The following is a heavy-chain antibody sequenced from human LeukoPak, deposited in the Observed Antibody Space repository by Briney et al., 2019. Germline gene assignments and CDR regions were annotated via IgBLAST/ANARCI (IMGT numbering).Heavy chain of an antibody. Sequence: GGSLRLSCAASGFTFSSYWMSRVRQAPGKGLEWVANIKKDGSERYYVDSVKGRFTISRDNAKTSLYLQMNSLRAEDTAVYYCARDLSGVTGYTYGRGIDYWGQGTLVTVSS. J-gene: IGHJ4*02. D-gene: IGHD5-18*01. CDR1: GFTFSSYW. CDR2: IKKDGSER. V-gene: IGHV3-7*01. CDR3: ARDLSGVTGYTYGRGIDY.